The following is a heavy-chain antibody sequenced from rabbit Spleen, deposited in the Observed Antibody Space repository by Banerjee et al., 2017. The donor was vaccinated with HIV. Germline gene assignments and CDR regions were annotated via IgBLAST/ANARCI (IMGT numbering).Heavy chain of an antibody. Sequence: QEQLEESGGGLVKPEGSLTLTCKASGFSFSDRDVMCWVRQAPGKGLEWIACINTATGKAVYASWAKGRFTISKTSSTTVTLQMTSLTAADTATYFCARETSSGWGVVLYYFSLWGPGTLVTVS. CDR1: GFSFSDRDV. J-gene: IGHJ4*01. D-gene: IGHD4-1*01. CDR2: INTATGKA. CDR3: ARETSSGWGVVLYYFSL. V-gene: IGHV1S45*01.